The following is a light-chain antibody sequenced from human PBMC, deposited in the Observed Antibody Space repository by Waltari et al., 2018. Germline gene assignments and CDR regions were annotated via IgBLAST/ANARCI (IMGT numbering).Light chain of an antibody. CDR3: YSTDSSANYRV. V-gene: IGLV3-10*01. CDR2: EDS. CDR1: ALPKKY. Sequence: SYELTQPPSVSVSPGQTARTTCPGDALPKKYAFWYQKKSGQAPVLVIYEDSKRPSGIPERFSGSSSGTLATLTISGAQVEDEADYFCYSTDSSANYRVFGGGTKLTVL. J-gene: IGLJ3*02.